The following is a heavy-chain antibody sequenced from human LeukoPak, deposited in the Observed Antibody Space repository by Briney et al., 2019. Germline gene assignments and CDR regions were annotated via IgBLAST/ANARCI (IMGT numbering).Heavy chain of an antibody. CDR2: INPNSGGT. D-gene: IGHD6-13*01. J-gene: IGHJ5*02. V-gene: IGHV1-2*02. CDR3: ARDSSSWEVSSDNWFDP. CDR1: GYTFTGYY. Sequence: ASVKVSCKASGYTFTGYYMHWVRQAPGQGVEWMGWINPNSGGTNYAQKFQGRVTMTRDTSISTAYMELSRLRSDDTAVYYCARDSSSWEVSSDNWFDPWGQGTLVTVSS.